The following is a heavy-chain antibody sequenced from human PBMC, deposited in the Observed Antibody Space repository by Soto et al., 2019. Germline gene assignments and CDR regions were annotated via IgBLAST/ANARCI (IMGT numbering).Heavy chain of an antibody. CDR2: IYPRGSA. Sequence: SETLSLTCTVSGGSISSYYWSWIRQPPGKGLEWIGYIYPRGSAYYDPSLKSRVTISLDLSKNQFSLNLNSVTAADTAVYYCARVAGSGWYDAWGQGTLVTVSS. J-gene: IGHJ5*02. V-gene: IGHV4-59*12. CDR3: ARVAGSGWYDA. D-gene: IGHD6-19*01. CDR1: GGSISSYY.